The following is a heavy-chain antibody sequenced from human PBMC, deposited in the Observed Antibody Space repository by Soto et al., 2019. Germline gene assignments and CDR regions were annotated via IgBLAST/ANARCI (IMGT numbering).Heavy chain of an antibody. V-gene: IGHV3-15*01. Sequence: GRRLRLSCAASRFTLINPLMYGVCQPSGKALEWVGRIKTKSDGVTTDYAAPVRGRFAISRDDSENTLYLQMNSLKTEDTAVYYCTTDRSSNSYYYGGLFDSWGQGTRVSVSS. D-gene: IGHD3-22*01. CDR3: TTDRSSNSYYYGGLFDS. CDR2: IKTKSDGVTT. CDR1: RFTLINPL. J-gene: IGHJ4*02.